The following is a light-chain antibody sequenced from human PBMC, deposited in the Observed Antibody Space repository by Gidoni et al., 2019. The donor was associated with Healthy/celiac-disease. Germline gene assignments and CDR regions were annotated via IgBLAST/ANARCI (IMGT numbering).Light chain of an antibody. CDR2: GNS. J-gene: IGLJ2*01. CDR1: SSNIGAGYD. CDR3: QSYDSSLSGSVV. V-gene: IGLV1-40*01. Sequence: QSVLTQPSSVSGAPGQRVTISCTGSSSNIGAGYDVHWYQQLPGTAPKLLIYGNSKRPAGVPDRFSGSKSGTSASLAITGLQADDEADYYCQSYDSSLSGSVVFGGGTKLTVL.